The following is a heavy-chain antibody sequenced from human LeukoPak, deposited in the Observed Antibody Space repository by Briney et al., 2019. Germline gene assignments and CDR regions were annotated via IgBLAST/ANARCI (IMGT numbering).Heavy chain of an antibody. V-gene: IGHV3-11*01. J-gene: IGHJ4*02. CDR1: GFTFSDYY. CDR2: ISSSGSTI. CDR3: AKDPPQYTIFGVVINPYFDY. Sequence: GGSLRLSCAASGFTFSDYYMSWIRQAPGKGLEWVSYISSSGSTIYYADSVKGRFTISRDNAKNSLYLQMNSLRAEDTAVYYCAKDPPQYTIFGVVINPYFDYWGQGTLVTVSS. D-gene: IGHD3-3*01.